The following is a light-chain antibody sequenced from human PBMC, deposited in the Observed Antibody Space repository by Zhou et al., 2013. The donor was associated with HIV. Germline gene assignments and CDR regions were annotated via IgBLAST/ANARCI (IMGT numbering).Light chain of an antibody. V-gene: IGKV1-27*01. J-gene: IGKJ3*01. Sequence: DIQMTQSPSSLSASVGDRVTITCRASQAIRNYLAWYQQKPGKVPKLLIYAASTLQSGVPSRFSGSGSGTDFTLTISSLQPEDLXLLCQQAKVFHAFG. CDR3: QAKVFHA. CDR2: AAS. CDR1: QAIRNY.